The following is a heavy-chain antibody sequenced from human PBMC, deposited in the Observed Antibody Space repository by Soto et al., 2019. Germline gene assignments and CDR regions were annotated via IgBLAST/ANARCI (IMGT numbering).Heavy chain of an antibody. V-gene: IGHV1-3*01. CDR2: INAANGDT. CDR1: GYTFASYG. D-gene: IGHD6-13*01. Sequence: ASVKVSCTASGYTFASYGIHWVRQAPGQRLEWMGWINAANGDTKYSPKFQGRVTITRDTSASTAYMELSSLRSEDTAVYYCVRRHVSATGIDWFDPWGQGTLVPSPQ. CDR3: VRRHVSATGIDWFDP. J-gene: IGHJ5*02.